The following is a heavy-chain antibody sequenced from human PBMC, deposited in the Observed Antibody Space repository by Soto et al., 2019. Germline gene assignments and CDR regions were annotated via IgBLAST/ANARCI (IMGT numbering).Heavy chain of an antibody. J-gene: IGHJ6*02. Sequence: QVQLVQAGAEVKKPGASGKVSCKASGYTFTSYDINWVRQATGQGLEWMGWGNPNSGNTAYAHKFQGRVTMTRNTYITTAYMELSSLRSEDTAVYYYDRERGGYSLDVWGHGTTVTVSS. D-gene: IGHD1-26*01. CDR3: DRERGGYSLDV. CDR1: GYTFTSYD. V-gene: IGHV1-8*01. CDR2: GNPNSGNT.